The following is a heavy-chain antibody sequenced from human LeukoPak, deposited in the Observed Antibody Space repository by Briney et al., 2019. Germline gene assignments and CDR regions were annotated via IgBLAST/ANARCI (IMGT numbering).Heavy chain of an antibody. J-gene: IGHJ3*02. CDR2: IYYSGST. D-gene: IGHD1-20*01. CDR3: ARKRITGTSYDAFDI. V-gene: IGHV4-39*07. Sequence: PSETLSLTCIVSGGSISSSSYYWGWIRQPPGKGLEWIGSIYYSGSTYYNPSLKSRVTISIDTSKNQFSLKLSSVTAADTAVYYCARKRITGTSYDAFDIWGQGTLVTVSS. CDR1: GGSISSSSYY.